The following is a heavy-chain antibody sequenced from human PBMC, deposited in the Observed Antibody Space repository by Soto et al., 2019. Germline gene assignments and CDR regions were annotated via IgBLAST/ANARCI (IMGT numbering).Heavy chain of an antibody. CDR3: ARPGYSKNRGWFDP. V-gene: IGHV4-39*01. CDR2: IYYSGRT. CDR1: GGSISSSSYY. D-gene: IGHD6-13*01. Sequence: QLQLQESGPGLVKPSETLSLTCTVSGGSISSSSYYWGWIRQPPGKVLEWIGSIYYSGRTYYNPSLKSRVTISVDTSKNQFSLKLSSVTAADTAVYYCARPGYSKNRGWFDPWGQGTLVTVSS. J-gene: IGHJ5*02.